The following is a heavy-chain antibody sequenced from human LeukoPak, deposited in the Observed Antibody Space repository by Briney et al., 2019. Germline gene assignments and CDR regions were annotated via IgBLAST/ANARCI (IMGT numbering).Heavy chain of an antibody. J-gene: IGHJ4*02. V-gene: IGHV3-33*08. CDR3: ARDWKLNSGWAFDY. Sequence: GGSLRLSCAASGFTFSGYAMHWVRQAPGKGLEWMAVIWFDGGNKYYADSVKGRFTISRDNSRNTVFLQMDSLRAEDTAVYYCARDWKLNSGWAFDYWGQGSLVTVSS. CDR2: IWFDGGNK. D-gene: IGHD6-19*01. CDR1: GFTFSGYA.